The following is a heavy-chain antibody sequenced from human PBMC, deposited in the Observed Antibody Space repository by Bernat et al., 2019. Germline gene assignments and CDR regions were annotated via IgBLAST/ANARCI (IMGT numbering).Heavy chain of an antibody. CDR2: IIPILGIA. Sequence: QVQLVQSGAEVKKPGSSVKVSCKASGGTFSSYTISWVRQAPGQGHEWMGRIIPILGIANYAQKFQGRVTITADKSTSTAYMELSSLRSEDTAVYYCELLWSREGRVLDAFDIWGQGTMVTVSS. V-gene: IGHV1-69*02. CDR1: GGTFSSYT. D-gene: IGHD3-10*01. J-gene: IGHJ3*02. CDR3: ELLWSREGRVLDAFDI.